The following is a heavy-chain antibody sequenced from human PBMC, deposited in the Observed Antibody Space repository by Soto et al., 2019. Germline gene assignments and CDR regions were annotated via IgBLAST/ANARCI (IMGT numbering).Heavy chain of an antibody. CDR1: GLTVSSNY. Sequence: EVQLVESGGGLIQPGGSLRLSCAASGLTVSSNYRGWVRQAPGKGLEWISVFYSDDTTYYADSVKGRFTISRDNSKNTLYLQMNSLRADDTALYYCARLARFSLDFWGQGTLVTVSS. CDR2: FYSDDTT. CDR3: ARLARFSLDF. V-gene: IGHV3-53*01. D-gene: IGHD3-3*01. J-gene: IGHJ4*02.